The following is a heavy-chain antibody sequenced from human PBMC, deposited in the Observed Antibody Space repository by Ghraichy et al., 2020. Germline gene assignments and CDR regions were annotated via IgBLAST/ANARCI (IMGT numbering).Heavy chain of an antibody. CDR3: AREPEVTGTSAEAFDY. CDR1: GGSISTYY. V-gene: IGHV4-4*07. D-gene: IGHD1-7*01. Sequence: ETLSLTCTVSGGSISTYYWIWIRQPAGKGLEWIGRIYTSENINYNPSLKSRVTMSVDTSKNQFSLKLSSVTAADTAVYYCAREPEVTGTSAEAFDYWGQGTLVTVSS. J-gene: IGHJ4*02. CDR2: IYTSENI.